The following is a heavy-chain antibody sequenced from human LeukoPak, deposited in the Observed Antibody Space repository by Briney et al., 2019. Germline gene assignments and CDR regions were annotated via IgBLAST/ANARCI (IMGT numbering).Heavy chain of an antibody. CDR1: GGSISSYY. CDR3: AGHHPRNTVDF. D-gene: IGHD2-8*02. J-gene: IGHJ4*02. V-gene: IGHV4-59*08. Sequence: PSEALSLTCTVSGGSISSYYWSWIRQPPGKGLEWIAYISDIGSINYNPSLKSRVTISLDTSKNQFSLKLSSVTAADTAVYYCAGHHPRNTVDFWGQGTLVTVSS. CDR2: ISDIGSI.